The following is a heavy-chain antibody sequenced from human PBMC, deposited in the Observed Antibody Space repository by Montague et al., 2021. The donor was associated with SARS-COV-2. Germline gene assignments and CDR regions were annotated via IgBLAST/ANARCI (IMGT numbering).Heavy chain of an antibody. J-gene: IGHJ4*02. CDR1: GGSISTYY. CDR2: IYYSRST. V-gene: IGHV4-59*01. D-gene: IGHD2-15*01. CDR3: ASPGGYCTGGSCYYVY. Sequence: SETLSLTCSVSGGSISTYYWSWIRQPPGKGLEWIGYIYYSRSTTYNPSLKSRVTISIDTSKNQFSLELSSVTAAAMAVYYCASPGGYCTGGSCYYVYWGQGTLVTVSS.